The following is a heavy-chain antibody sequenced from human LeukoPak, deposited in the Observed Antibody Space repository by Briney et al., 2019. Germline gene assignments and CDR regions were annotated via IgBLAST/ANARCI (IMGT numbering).Heavy chain of an antibody. CDR3: ARGVTTGYLPY. CDR1: GGSISSYY. D-gene: IGHD3-9*01. CDR2: IYYSGST. Sequence: SETLSLTCTVSGGSISSYYWSWIRQPPGKGLEWIGYIYYSGSTNYNPSLKSRVTIAVDTSKNQYSLKLSSVTAADTALYYGARGVTTGYLPYWGQGTLVTVSS. V-gene: IGHV4-59*01. J-gene: IGHJ1*01.